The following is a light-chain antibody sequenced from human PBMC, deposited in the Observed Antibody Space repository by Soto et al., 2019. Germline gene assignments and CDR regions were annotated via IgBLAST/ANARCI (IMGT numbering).Light chain of an antibody. V-gene: IGLV1-44*01. J-gene: IGLJ2*01. Sequence: QSVLTQPPSASGTPGQRVTISCSGSSSNIGSNSVNWYQQLPGTAPKLLMYSSNQRPSRVPDRFSGSKSGTSASLAISGLQSEDEADYYCAAWDDSLNRVVFGGGTKLTVL. CDR3: AAWDDSLNRVV. CDR2: SSN. CDR1: SSNIGSNS.